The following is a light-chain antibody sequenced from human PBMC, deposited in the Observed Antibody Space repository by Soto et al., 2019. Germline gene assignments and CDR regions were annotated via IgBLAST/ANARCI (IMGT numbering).Light chain of an antibody. V-gene: IGLV2-11*01. Sequence: QSVLTQPLSVSGSPGQSVTISCTGTSRDVGGYNFVSWYQQYPGKAPSLLIYDVNQRPPGVPGRFSGSKSGNTASLTISGLQAEDEADYYCCSYAGDPYVFGTGTKLTVL. CDR1: SRDVGGYNF. J-gene: IGLJ1*01. CDR2: DVN. CDR3: CSYAGDPYV.